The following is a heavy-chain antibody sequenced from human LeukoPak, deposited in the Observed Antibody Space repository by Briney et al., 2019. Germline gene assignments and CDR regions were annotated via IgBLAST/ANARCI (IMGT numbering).Heavy chain of an antibody. CDR3: ARDQSAYDSSGTPPDY. J-gene: IGHJ4*02. V-gene: IGHV3-48*02. D-gene: IGHD3-22*01. Sequence: GGPLRLSCAASGFTFSNYAMSWVRQAPGKGLEWVSYISSSSSTIYYADSVKGRFTISRDNAKNSLYLQMNSLRDEDTAVYYCARDQSAYDSSGTPPDYWGQGTLVTVSS. CDR1: GFTFSNYA. CDR2: ISSSSSTI.